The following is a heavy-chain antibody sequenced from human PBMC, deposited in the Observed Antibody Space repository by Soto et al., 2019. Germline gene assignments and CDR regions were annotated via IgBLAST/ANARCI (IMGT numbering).Heavy chain of an antibody. J-gene: IGHJ4*02. CDR3: AKDTPQEWLLVFHY. CDR2: ISGSGDST. CDR1: GVTFSNYA. Sequence: GGSLRLSCAGSGVTFSNYAMSWVRQAPGKGLEWVSAISGSGDSTYYANSVKGRFTISRDNSKNTLYLQMNSLRAEDTAVYYCAKDTPQEWLLVFHYWGQGTLVTVSS. V-gene: IGHV3-23*01. D-gene: IGHD3-3*01.